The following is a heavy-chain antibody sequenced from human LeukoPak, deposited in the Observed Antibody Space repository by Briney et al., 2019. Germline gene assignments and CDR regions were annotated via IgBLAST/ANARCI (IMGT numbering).Heavy chain of an antibody. CDR2: IDWNSGSI. V-gene: IGHV3-9*01. CDR1: GFTFDDYA. D-gene: IGHD5-24*01. CDR3: VQGRGPYYYYYGMDV. Sequence: GRSLRLSCAASGFTFDDYAMYWVRQAPGKGLEWVSAIDWNSGSIDYADSVKGRFAISRDNAKNSLWLQMNSLRAEDTALYYCVQGRGPYYYYYGMDVWGQGTTVTVSS. J-gene: IGHJ6*02.